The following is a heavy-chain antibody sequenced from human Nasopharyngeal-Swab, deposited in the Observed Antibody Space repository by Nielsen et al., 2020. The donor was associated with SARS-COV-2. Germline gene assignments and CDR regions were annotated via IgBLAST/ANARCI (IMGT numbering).Heavy chain of an antibody. V-gene: IGHV5-10-1*01. CDR2: IDPSDSYT. Sequence: VRQMPGKGLEWMGRIDPSDSYTNYSPSFQGHVTISADKSISTAYLQWSSLKASDTAMYYCARRVYSSGGEFDPWGQGTLVTVSS. CDR3: ARRVYSSGGEFDP. J-gene: IGHJ5*02. D-gene: IGHD3-10*01.